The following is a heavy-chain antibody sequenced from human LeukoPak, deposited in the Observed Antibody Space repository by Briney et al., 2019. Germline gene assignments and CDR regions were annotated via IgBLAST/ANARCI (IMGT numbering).Heavy chain of an antibody. V-gene: IGHV3-53*01. CDR2: IDSGGST. CDR1: GFTVRSNY. J-gene: IGHJ4*02. CDR3: AREDAFDY. D-gene: IGHD2-8*01. Sequence: GGSLRLSCAASGFTVRSNYMSWVRQAPGKGLEWVSVIDSGGSTYYADSVKGRFSTSRGNSKNTVYLEMKSLRVEDTAVYYCAREDAFDYWGQGTLVTVSS.